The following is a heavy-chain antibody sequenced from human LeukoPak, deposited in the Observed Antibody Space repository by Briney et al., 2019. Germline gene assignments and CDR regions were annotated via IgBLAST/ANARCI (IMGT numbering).Heavy chain of an antibody. J-gene: IGHJ3*02. Sequence: SVTVSCKASGGTFSSYAISWVRQAPGQGLEWMGGIIPIFGTANYAQKFQGRVTITADESTSTAYMELSSLRSEDTAVYYCAKPPPPVGAGGDAFDIWGQGTMVTVSS. CDR1: GGTFSSYA. CDR2: IIPIFGTA. D-gene: IGHD1-26*01. V-gene: IGHV1-69*13. CDR3: AKPPPPVGAGGDAFDI.